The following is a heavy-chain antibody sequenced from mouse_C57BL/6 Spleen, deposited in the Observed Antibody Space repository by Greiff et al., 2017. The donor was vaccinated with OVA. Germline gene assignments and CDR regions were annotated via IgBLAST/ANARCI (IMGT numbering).Heavy chain of an antibody. V-gene: IGHV1-7*01. CDR1: GYTFTSYW. J-gene: IGHJ4*01. CDR2: INPGGGDT. CDR3: ARDYGKAMDY. Sequence: VQRVESGAELAKPGASVKLSCKASGYTFTSYWMHWVKQRPGQGLEWIGNINPGGGDTKYNQKFKDKATMTADKSSSTAYMQLSSLTYEDSSVYYCARDYGKAMDYWGQGTSVTVSS. D-gene: IGHD1-1*02.